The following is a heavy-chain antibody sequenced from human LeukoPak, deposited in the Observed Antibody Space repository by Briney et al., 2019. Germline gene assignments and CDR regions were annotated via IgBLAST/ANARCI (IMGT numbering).Heavy chain of an antibody. J-gene: IGHJ4*02. CDR3: ARTTRDYGDSYFDS. D-gene: IGHD4-17*01. Sequence: SETLSLTCTVSGGSISSYYWSWIRQSPGKGLERIGYIYYSGIINYNPSLVSRITISMDTSKSQFSLKLSSVTAADTAIYFCARTTRDYGDSYFDSWGQGTLVTVSS. V-gene: IGHV4-59*01. CDR1: GGSISSYY. CDR2: IYYSGII.